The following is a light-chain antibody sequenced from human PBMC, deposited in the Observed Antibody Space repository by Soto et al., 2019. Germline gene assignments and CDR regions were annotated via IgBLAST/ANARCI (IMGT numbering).Light chain of an antibody. V-gene: IGLV2-14*01. J-gene: IGLJ1*01. CDR2: EVT. Sequence: QSVLTQPASVSGSPGQSITISCTGTRRDFGGYNYVSWYQQYPGKSPKLLICEVTHRPSGVSNRFSGSKSGNTASLTISGLQAEDEADYYCSSYTISNTLPFVFGTGTKVTVL. CDR3: SSYTISNTLPFV. CDR1: RRDFGGYNY.